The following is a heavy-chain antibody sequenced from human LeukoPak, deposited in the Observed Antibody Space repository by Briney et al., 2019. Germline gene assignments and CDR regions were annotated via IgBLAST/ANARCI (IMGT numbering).Heavy chain of an antibody. V-gene: IGHV4-59*08. CDR2: IYYSGST. Sequence: PSETLSLTCTVSGGSISSYYWSWIRQPPGKGLEWIGYIYYSGSTNYNPSLKSRVTISVDTSKNQFSLKLSSVTAADTAVYYCARHPGINWFDPWGQGTLVTVSS. J-gene: IGHJ5*02. CDR3: ARHPGINWFDP. CDR1: GGSISSYY.